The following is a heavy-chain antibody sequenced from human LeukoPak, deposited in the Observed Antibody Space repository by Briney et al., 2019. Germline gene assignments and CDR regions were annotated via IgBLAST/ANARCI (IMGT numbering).Heavy chain of an antibody. CDR2: ISGSGGST. D-gene: IGHD2-15*01. Sequence: GASLRLSCAASGFTFSSYAMSWVRQAPGKGLEWVSAISGSGGSTYYADSVKGRSTISRDNSKNTLYLQMNSLRAEDTAVYYCADCSGGSCYKNDYYYYGMDVWGQGTTVTVSS. V-gene: IGHV3-23*01. CDR1: GFTFSSYA. J-gene: IGHJ6*02. CDR3: ADCSGGSCYKNDYYYYGMDV.